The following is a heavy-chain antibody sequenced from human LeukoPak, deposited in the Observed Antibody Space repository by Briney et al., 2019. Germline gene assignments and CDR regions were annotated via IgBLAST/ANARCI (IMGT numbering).Heavy chain of an antibody. CDR1: GGSIGSSSYY. D-gene: IGHD3-10*01. CDR2: IYYSGNA. V-gene: IGHV4-39*02. J-gene: IGHJ5*02. CDR3: ARSWYYGSGRYYPDWFDP. Sequence: SETLSLTCTVSGGSIGSSSYYWGWIRQPPGKGLEWIGCIYYSGNAYYNPPLRSRVSISVDTSKNHFSLKLSSVTAADTAVYYCARSWYYGSGRYYPDWFDPWGQGTLVTVSS.